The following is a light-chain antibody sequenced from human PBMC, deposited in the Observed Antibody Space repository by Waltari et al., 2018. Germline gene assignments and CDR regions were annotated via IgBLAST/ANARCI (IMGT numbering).Light chain of an antibody. CDR1: SGHSSNT. J-gene: IGLJ3*02. CDR2: VNSDGSH. V-gene: IGLV4-69*01. Sequence: QLVLTQSPAASASLGASVKLTCTRSSGHSSNTSQSMQQQPGKGPRYLMKVNSDGSHRKGDEIPDRFSGSSSGAERYLTISSLQSEDEADYYCETGGHGTWVFGGGTKLTVL. CDR3: ETGGHGTWV.